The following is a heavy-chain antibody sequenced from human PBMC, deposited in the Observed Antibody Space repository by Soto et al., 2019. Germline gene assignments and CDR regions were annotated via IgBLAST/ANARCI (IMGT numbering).Heavy chain of an antibody. D-gene: IGHD3-9*01. CDR1: GVSITSYF. CDR2: ISFSGAT. J-gene: IGHJ1*01. Sequence: AETLSLTCTVSGVSITSYFWSWIRQTPGKGLDWIGSISFSGATYSNPSLKGRAALSVDTSENHLSLTLNSVTSADTAVYFCARERRDGYKRYFEFWGHGNQATVSS. V-gene: IGHV4-59*01. CDR3: ARERRDGYKRYFEF.